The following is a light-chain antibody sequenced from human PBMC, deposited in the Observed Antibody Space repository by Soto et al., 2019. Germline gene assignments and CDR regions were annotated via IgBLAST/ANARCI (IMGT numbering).Light chain of an antibody. CDR2: GAS. CDR1: QSVSSN. V-gene: IGKV3-15*01. Sequence: EIVMTQSPATLSASPGERATLSCRSSQSVSSNLAWYQQKPGQAPRLLIYGASTRATDIRARFSGSGSGTEFTLTISSLQSEDFAVYYCQQYNNWPPWTVGQGTKVELK. CDR3: QQYNNWPPWT. J-gene: IGKJ1*01.